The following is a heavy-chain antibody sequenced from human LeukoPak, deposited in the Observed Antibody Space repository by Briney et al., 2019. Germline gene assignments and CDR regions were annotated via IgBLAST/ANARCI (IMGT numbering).Heavy chain of an antibody. D-gene: IGHD3-16*02. CDR1: GDFITAYY. Sequence: PSETLSLTCTVSGDFITAYYWSWIRQPPGKGLEWIGYVYYSGSTEYNPSLRSRVTISLEMSKQQFSLNLTSVTAADTAVYYCARNMITFGGVIVTYAFDIWGQGTMVTVSS. CDR2: VYYSGST. V-gene: IGHV4-59*12. CDR3: ARNMITFGGVIVTYAFDI. J-gene: IGHJ3*02.